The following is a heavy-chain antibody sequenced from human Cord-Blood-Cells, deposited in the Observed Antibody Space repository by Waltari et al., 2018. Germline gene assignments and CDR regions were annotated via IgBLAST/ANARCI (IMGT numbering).Heavy chain of an antibody. CDR3: ARRPSGYCSGGSCYFDY. J-gene: IGHJ4*02. CDR2: ICPGDSYT. V-gene: IGHV5-51*01. Sequence: EVQLVQSGAEVKKPGESLKISCKGSGYSFTSYWIGWVRQMPGKGLEWMGIICPGDSYTRYSPSFQGQVTISADKSISTAYLQWSSLKASDTAMYYCARRPSGYCSGGSCYFDYWGQGTLVTVSS. D-gene: IGHD2-15*01. CDR1: GYSFTSYW.